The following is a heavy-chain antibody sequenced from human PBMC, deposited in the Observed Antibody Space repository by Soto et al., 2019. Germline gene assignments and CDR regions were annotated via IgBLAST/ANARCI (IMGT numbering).Heavy chain of an antibody. CDR1: GFTFSSYW. CDR3: ARAVAVQLERKMRYYFDY. D-gene: IGHD1-1*01. CDR2: INSDGSST. V-gene: IGHV3-74*01. Sequence: GGSLSLSCAASGFTFSSYWMHWVRQAPGKGLVWVSRINSDGSSTSYADSVKGRFTISRDNAKNTLYLQMNSLRAEDTAVYYCARAVAVQLERKMRYYFDYWGQGTLVTVSS. J-gene: IGHJ4*02.